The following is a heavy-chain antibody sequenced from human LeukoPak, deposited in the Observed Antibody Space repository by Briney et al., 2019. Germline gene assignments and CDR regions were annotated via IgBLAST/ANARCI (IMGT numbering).Heavy chain of an antibody. Sequence: GGSLRLSCAASGFTFSSYGMHWVRQAPGKGLEWVAFIRYDGSNKYYADSVKGRFTISRDNAKNSLYLQMNSLRAEDTAVYYCAKATYYYDSSGFNWFDPWGQGTLVTVSS. V-gene: IGHV3-30*02. CDR2: IRYDGSNK. CDR1: GFTFSSYG. D-gene: IGHD3-22*01. J-gene: IGHJ5*02. CDR3: AKATYYYDSSGFNWFDP.